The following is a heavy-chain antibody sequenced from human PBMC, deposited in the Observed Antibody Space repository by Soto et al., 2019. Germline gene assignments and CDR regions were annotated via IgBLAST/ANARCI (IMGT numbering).Heavy chain of an antibody. D-gene: IGHD6-13*01. V-gene: IGHV1-69*13. J-gene: IGHJ5*02. Sequence: GASLKVSCKASGGTFSSYAISWVRQAPGQGLEWMGGIIPIFGTANYAQKFQGRVTITADESTSTAYMELSSLRSEDTAVYYCARDSGTGSSSWYRPDWFDPWGQGTLVTVSS. CDR1: GGTFSSYA. CDR2: IIPIFGTA. CDR3: ARDSGTGSSSWYRPDWFDP.